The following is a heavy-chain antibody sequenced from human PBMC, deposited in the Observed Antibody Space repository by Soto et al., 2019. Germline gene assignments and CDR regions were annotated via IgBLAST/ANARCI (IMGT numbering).Heavy chain of an antibody. CDR1: GYTFTSYD. Sequence: ASVKVSCKASGYTFTSYDINWVRQATGQGLELMGWMNPNSGNTGYAQKFQGRVTMTRNTSISTAYMELSSLRSEDTAVYYCARGLPYSGYDWFDYWGQGTLVTVSS. CDR3: ARGLPYSGYDWFDY. D-gene: IGHD5-12*01. J-gene: IGHJ4*02. V-gene: IGHV1-8*01. CDR2: MNPNSGNT.